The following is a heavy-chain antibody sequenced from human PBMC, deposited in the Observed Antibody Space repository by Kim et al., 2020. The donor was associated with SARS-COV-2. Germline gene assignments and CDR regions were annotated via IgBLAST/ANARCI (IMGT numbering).Heavy chain of an antibody. Sequence: GGSLRLSCAASGFTFSSYGMHWVRQAPGKGLEWVAVISYDGSNKYYADSVKGRFTISRDNSKNTLYLQMNSLRAEDTAVYYCAKAGRPYSGSYRGAFDIWGQGTMVTVSS. V-gene: IGHV3-30*18. CDR1: GFTFSSYG. CDR3: AKAGRPYSGSYRGAFDI. CDR2: ISYDGSNK. J-gene: IGHJ3*02. D-gene: IGHD1-26*01.